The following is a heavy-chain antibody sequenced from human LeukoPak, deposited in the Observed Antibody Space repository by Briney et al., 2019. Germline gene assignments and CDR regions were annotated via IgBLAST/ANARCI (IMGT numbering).Heavy chain of an antibody. Sequence: ASVRVSCKASGDTFSAYGISWVRQAPGQGLEWMGWISAYNGNTNYAQKLQGRVTMTTDTSTSTAYMELNSLKSEDTAVYYCARLDYGLEGGGLGFDIWGQGTMVTVSS. J-gene: IGHJ3*02. D-gene: IGHD4-17*01. CDR3: ARLDYGLEGGGLGFDI. CDR1: GDTFSAYG. CDR2: ISAYNGNT. V-gene: IGHV1-18*01.